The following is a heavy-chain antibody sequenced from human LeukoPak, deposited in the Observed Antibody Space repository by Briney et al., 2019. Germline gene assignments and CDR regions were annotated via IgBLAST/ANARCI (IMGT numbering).Heavy chain of an antibody. Sequence: SETLSLTCTVSGGSISSSSYYWGWIRQPPGKGLEWIGSLYYSGSTYYNPSLKSRVTISVDTSKNQFSLKLSSVTAGDTAVYYCARPSRDGYAPYYYMDVWGKGTTVTVSS. CDR2: LYYSGST. CDR1: GGSISSSSYY. J-gene: IGHJ6*03. V-gene: IGHV4-39*01. CDR3: ARPSRDGYAPYYYMDV. D-gene: IGHD5-24*01.